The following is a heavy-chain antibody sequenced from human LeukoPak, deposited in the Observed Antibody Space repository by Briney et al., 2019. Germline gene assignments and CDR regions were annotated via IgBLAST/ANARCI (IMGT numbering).Heavy chain of an antibody. J-gene: IGHJ4*02. CDR3: AGLVGRYSSGLYYYYFDY. V-gene: IGHV4-4*02. Sequence: SETLSLTCTVSGDSINSLHVWSWARQPPGKGLEWIGEMYLSGTTHSTPSVKSRVTISIDKSKNQFFLNLSSVTAADTAVYYCAGLVGRYSSGLYYYYFDYWGQGTLVTVSS. D-gene: IGHD3-22*01. CDR2: MYLSGTT. CDR1: GDSINSLHV.